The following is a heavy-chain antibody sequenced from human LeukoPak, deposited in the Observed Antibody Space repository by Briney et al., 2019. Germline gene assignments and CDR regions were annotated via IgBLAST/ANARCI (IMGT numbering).Heavy chain of an antibody. Sequence: GGSLTLSCVASGFTLSSYAMSRVREAPARGLEWVSSLRGNGDTFYADSVRGRFTLSRDESRNTVYLHLNNLRVEDTAIYYCAKASWVSSADAVLWGQGTVVTVSS. CDR2: LRGNGDT. J-gene: IGHJ4*02. V-gene: IGHV3-23*01. CDR1: GFTLSSYA. D-gene: IGHD3-16*01. CDR3: AKASWVSSADAVL.